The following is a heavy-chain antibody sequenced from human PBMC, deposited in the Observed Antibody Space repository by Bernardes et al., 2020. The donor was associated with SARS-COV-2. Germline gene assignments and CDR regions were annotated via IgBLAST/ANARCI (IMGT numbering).Heavy chain of an antibody. CDR1: GFTFSDYY. D-gene: IGHD5-18*01. CDR3: ARAPRIQLWRYYYYGMDV. J-gene: IGHJ6*02. V-gene: IGHV3-11*01. Sequence: WGSLRLSCAASGFTFSDYYMSWIRQAPGKGLEWVSYISSSGSTIYYADSVKGRFTISRDNAKNSLYLQMNSLRAEDTAVYYCARAPRIQLWRYYYYGMDVWGQGTTVTVSS. CDR2: ISSSGSTI.